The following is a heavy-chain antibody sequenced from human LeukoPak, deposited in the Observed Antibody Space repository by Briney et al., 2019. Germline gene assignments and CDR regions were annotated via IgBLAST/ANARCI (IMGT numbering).Heavy chain of an antibody. D-gene: IGHD6-13*01. CDR3: ARGYSSPQGRWFDP. CDR1: GGSISSYY. V-gene: IGHV4-4*07. J-gene: IGHJ5*02. Sequence: SETLSLTCTVSGGSISSYYWSWIRQPAGKGLEWIGRIYTSGSTNYNPSLKSRVTMSVDTSKNQFSLKLSSVTAADTAVYYCARGYSSPQGRWFDPWGQGTLVTVSS. CDR2: IYTSGST.